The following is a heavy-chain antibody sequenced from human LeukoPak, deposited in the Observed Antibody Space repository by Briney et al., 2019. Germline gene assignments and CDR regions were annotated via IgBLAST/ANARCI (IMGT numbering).Heavy chain of an antibody. D-gene: IGHD3-22*01. CDR2: IKQDGSEK. V-gene: IGHV3-7*03. CDR3: ARAGYYDSSGLDGVGFDY. J-gene: IGHJ4*02. CDR1: GFTFSSYW. Sequence: GGSLRLSCAASGFTFSSYWMNWVRQAPGKRLEWVANIKQDGSEKYYVDSVKGRFTISRDNADNSLYLQMNSLRAEDTALYYCARAGYYDSSGLDGVGFDYWGQGTLVTVSS.